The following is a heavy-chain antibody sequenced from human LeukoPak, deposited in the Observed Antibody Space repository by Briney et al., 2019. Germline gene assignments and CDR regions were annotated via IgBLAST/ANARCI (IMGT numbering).Heavy chain of an antibody. CDR1: VYTFTSYG. V-gene: IGHV1-18*01. J-gene: IGHJ4*02. CDR3: ATLWFGEFPSDY. Sequence: ASVKVSCKASVYTFTSYGISWVRQAPGQGLEWMGWISAYNGNTNYAQKLQGRVTMTTDTSTSTAYMELRSLRSDDTAVYYCATLWFGEFPSDYWGQGTLVTVSS. D-gene: IGHD3-10*01. CDR2: ISAYNGNT.